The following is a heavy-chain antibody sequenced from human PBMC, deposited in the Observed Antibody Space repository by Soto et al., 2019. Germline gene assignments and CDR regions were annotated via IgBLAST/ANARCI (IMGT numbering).Heavy chain of an antibody. CDR2: INRHGDST. J-gene: IGHJ4*02. CDR3: ARDHRWSYEYGDHGDS. CDR1: GFGFDEYG. V-gene: IGHV3-20*04. D-gene: IGHD3-16*01. Sequence: EVHLVESGGGVVRPGGSLRLSCAASGFGFDEYGMSWVRQGPGKELEWVSGINRHGDSTGYADSVKGRFTISRDNAKNSLYLQMNGLRAEDTAFYYCARDHRWSYEYGDHGDSWGQGTLVTVSS.